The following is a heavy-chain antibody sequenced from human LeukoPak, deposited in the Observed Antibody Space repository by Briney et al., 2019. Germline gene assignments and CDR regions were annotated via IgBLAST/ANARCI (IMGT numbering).Heavy chain of an antibody. J-gene: IGHJ4*02. D-gene: IGHD6-13*01. CDR1: RYTFTSYD. Sequence: ASVKVSCKASRYTFTSYDINWVRQATGQGLEWMGWMNPSSGNTGYAQKFQGRVTMTRNTSISTAYMELSSLRSEDTAVYYCARGLVAAAAVDYWGQGTLVTVSS. CDR3: ARGLVAAAAVDY. V-gene: IGHV1-8*01. CDR2: MNPSSGNT.